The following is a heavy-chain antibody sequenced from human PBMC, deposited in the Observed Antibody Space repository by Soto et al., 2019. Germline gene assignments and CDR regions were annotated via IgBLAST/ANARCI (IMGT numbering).Heavy chain of an antibody. CDR2: ISYDGSNK. CDR1: GLRFYISG. Sequence: HGGSMKLSCAASGLRFYISGMAWVRKDTGKGLEWVGVISYDGSNKYYADSVKGRFTISRDNSKNTLYLQMNSLRAEDTAVYYCAKDGRITGTTYFFDYWGQGTLVTGSS. J-gene: IGHJ4*02. V-gene: IGHV3-30*18. D-gene: IGHD1-20*01. CDR3: AKDGRITGTTYFFDY.